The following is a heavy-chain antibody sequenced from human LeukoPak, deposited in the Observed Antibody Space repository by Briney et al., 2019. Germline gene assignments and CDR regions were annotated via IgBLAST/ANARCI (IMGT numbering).Heavy chain of an antibody. CDR2: INHSGST. V-gene: IGHV4-34*01. Sequence: SETLSLTCAVYGGSFSGHYWSWIRQPPGKGLEWIGEINHSGSTNYNPSLKSRVTISVDTSKNQFSLKLSSVTAADTAVYYCARQRWPGIFDYWGQGTLVTVSS. CDR3: ARQRWPGIFDY. J-gene: IGHJ4*02. D-gene: IGHD5-24*01. CDR1: GGSFSGHY.